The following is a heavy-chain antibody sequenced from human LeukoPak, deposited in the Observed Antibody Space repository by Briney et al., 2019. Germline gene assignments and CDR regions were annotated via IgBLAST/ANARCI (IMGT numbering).Heavy chain of an antibody. CDR3: ASLAAAGDY. J-gene: IGHJ4*02. D-gene: IGHD6-13*01. CDR1: GGSFSGYH. CDR2: INHSGST. Sequence: SETLSLTCAVYGGSFSGYHWSWIRQPPGKGLEWIGEINHSGSTNHNPSLKSRVTISVDTSKNQFSLKLSSVTAADTAVYYCASLAAAGDYWGQGTLVTVSS. V-gene: IGHV4-34*01.